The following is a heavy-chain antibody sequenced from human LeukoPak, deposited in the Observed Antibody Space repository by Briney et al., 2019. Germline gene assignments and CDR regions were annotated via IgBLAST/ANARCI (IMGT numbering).Heavy chain of an antibody. CDR1: GYTFTSYA. Sequence: ASVKVSCKASGYTFTSYAMNWVRQAPGQGLEWMGWINTNTGNPTYAQGFTGRFVFSLDTSVSTAYLQISSLKAEDTAVYYCAREERGATSNWFDPWGQGTLVTVSS. D-gene: IGHD5-12*01. V-gene: IGHV7-4-1*02. J-gene: IGHJ5*02. CDR2: INTNTGNP. CDR3: AREERGATSNWFDP.